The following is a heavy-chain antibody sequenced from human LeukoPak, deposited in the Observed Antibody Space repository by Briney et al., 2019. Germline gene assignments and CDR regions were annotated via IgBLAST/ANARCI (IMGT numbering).Heavy chain of an antibody. V-gene: IGHV4-34*01. CDR3: AKSRYFDLSNWFDP. D-gene: IGHD3-9*01. J-gene: IGHJ5*02. CDR1: GGSFSGYY. Sequence: SETLSLTCAVYGGSFSGYYWSWIRQPPGKGLEWIGEINHRGSTNYNPSLKSRVTISVDTSKNQFSLQLNSVTPEDTAVYYCAKSRYFDLSNWFDPWGQGTLVTVSS. CDR2: INHRGST.